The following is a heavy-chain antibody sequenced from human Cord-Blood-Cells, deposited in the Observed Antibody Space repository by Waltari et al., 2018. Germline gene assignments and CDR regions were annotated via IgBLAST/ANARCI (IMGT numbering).Heavy chain of an antibody. CDR2: INHSGST. J-gene: IGHJ3*02. V-gene: IGHV4-34*01. Sequence: QVQLQQWGAGLLKPSETLSLTCAVYGGSFRGYYWRWIRQPPGKGLEWIGEINHSGSTNYNPSLKSRVTISVDTSKNQFSLKLSSVTAADTAVYYCARERESGTGDDAFDIWGQGTMVTVSS. CDR3: ARERESGTGDDAFDI. CDR1: GGSFRGYY. D-gene: IGHD7-27*01.